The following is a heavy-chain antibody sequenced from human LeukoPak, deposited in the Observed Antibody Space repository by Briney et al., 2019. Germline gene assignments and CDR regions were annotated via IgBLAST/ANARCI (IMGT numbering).Heavy chain of an antibody. J-gene: IGHJ6*02. CDR2: INHSGST. V-gene: IGHV4-34*01. Sequence: SETLSLTCAVYGGSFSGYYWSWIRQPPGKGLEWIGEINHSGSTNYNPSLKSRVTISVDTSKNQFSLKLSSVTAADTAVYYCARGYYYDSSGTPSYYYYYGMDVWGQGTTVTVSS. CDR3: ARGYYYDSSGTPSYYYYYGMDV. D-gene: IGHD3-22*01. CDR1: GGSFSGYY.